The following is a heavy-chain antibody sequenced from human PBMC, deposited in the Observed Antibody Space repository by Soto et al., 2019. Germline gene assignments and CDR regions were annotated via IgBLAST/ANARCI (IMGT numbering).Heavy chain of an antibody. Sequence: EVQMVESGGGLVQPGGSLRLSCEVSGLTFSKFEMTWVRQAPGKGLEWVSSISSDGTTTHYADSVKGRFTISRDNDRISLYLQMNSLKGEDTATYYCVRVGIVARPYWGQGTPVTVSS. V-gene: IGHV3-48*03. CDR1: GLTFSKFE. D-gene: IGHD2-21*01. CDR2: ISSDGTTT. CDR3: VRVGIVARPY. J-gene: IGHJ4*02.